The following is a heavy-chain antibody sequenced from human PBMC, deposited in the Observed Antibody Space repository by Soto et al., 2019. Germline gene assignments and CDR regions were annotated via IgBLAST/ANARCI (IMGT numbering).Heavy chain of an antibody. CDR1: GGSISSGGYY. V-gene: IGHV4-31*03. Sequence: SETLSLTCTVSGGSISSGGYYWSWTRQHPGKGLEWIGYIYYSGSTYYNPSLKSRVTISVDTSKNQFSLKLSSVTAADTAVYYCARDRLSVTTPHGWFDPWGQGTLVTVSS. D-gene: IGHD4-17*01. CDR2: IYYSGST. CDR3: ARDRLSVTTPHGWFDP. J-gene: IGHJ5*02.